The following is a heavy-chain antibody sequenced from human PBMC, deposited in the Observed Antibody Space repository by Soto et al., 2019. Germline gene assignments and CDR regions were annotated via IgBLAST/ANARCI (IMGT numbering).Heavy chain of an antibody. CDR3: ARQCLHGSGSYYSKALDY. CDR2: IIPIFGTG. D-gene: IGHD3-10*01. CDR1: GGTFSSYA. V-gene: IGHV1-69*01. Sequence: QVQLVQSGAEVKKPGSSVKVSCKASGGTFSSYAISWVRQAPGQGLEWMGGIIPIFGTGNYAQKFQGRVTITEDESTGTADMELRSLRSEDTAVYFCARQCLHGSGSYYSKALDYWGQGTLVNVSS. J-gene: IGHJ4*02.